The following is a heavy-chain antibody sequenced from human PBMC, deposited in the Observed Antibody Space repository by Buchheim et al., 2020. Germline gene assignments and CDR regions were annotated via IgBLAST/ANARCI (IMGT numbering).Heavy chain of an antibody. V-gene: IGHV3-23*01. CDR1: GFTFNSYA. D-gene: IGHD2/OR15-2a*01. Sequence: EVQLLESGGDLVQPGGSLRLSCAASGFTFNSYAMSWVRQAPGKGLEWVSSLSGSGDGTFYADSVKGRFTISRDSSKNPAHLQMNSLRAGDTAVYYCAKGLTASTSPFDYWGQGT. CDR3: AKGLTASTSPFDY. CDR2: LSGSGDGT. J-gene: IGHJ4*02.